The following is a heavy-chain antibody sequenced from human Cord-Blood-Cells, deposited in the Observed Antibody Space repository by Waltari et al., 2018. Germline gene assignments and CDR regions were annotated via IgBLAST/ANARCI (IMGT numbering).Heavy chain of an antibody. CDR1: GGSFSGYY. J-gene: IGHJ3*02. CDR2: MNHSGST. Sequence: QVQLQQWGAGLLKPSETLSLTCAVYGGSFSGYYWSWIRQPPGKGLEWIGEMNHSGSTNYNPSLKSRVTISVDTSKNQFSLKLSSVTAADTAVYYCARPRANWGGRAFDIWGQGTMVTVSS. CDR3: ARPRANWGGRAFDI. V-gene: IGHV4-34*01. D-gene: IGHD7-27*01.